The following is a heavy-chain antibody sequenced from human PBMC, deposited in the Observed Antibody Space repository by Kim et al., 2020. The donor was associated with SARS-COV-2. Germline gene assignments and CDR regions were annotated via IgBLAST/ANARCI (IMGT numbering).Heavy chain of an antibody. D-gene: IGHD2-2*01. J-gene: IGHJ6*02. V-gene: IGHV4-4*07. CDR1: GGSISSYY. Sequence: SETLSLTCTVSGGSISSYYWSWIRQPAGKGLEWIGRIYTSGSTNYNPSLKSRVTMSVDTSKNQFSLKLSSVTAADTAVYYCARPEPVVYCSSTSCHPYYYYGMDVWGQGTTVTVSS. CDR3: ARPEPVVYCSSTSCHPYYYYGMDV. CDR2: IYTSGST.